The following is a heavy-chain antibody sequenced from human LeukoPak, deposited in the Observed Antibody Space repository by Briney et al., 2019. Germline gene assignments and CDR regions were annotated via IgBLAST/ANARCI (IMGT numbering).Heavy chain of an antibody. D-gene: IGHD3-22*01. J-gene: IGHJ4*02. Sequence: GGSLRLSCAASGFTFSSYSMNWVRQAPGKGLEWVSYISSSSTIYYADSVKGRFTISRDNAKNSLYLQMNSLRDEDTAVYYCARDSHTYYYDSSGYEGSLDYWGQGTLVTVSS. V-gene: IGHV3-48*02. CDR1: GFTFSSYS. CDR3: ARDSHTYYYDSSGYEGSLDY. CDR2: ISSSSTI.